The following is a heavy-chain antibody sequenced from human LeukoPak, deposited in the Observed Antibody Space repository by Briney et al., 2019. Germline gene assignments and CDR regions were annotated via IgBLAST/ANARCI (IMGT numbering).Heavy chain of an antibody. CDR2: INPNSGGT. V-gene: IGHV1-2*02. D-gene: IGHD2-2*02. Sequence: GASVKVSCKASGYTFTGYYMHWVRQAPGQGLEWMGWINPNSGGTNYAQKFQGRVTMTRDTSISTAYMELSRLRSDDTAVYYCAREGVCSSTSCYTFDSWGQGTLVTVSS. J-gene: IGHJ4*02. CDR1: GYTFTGYY. CDR3: AREGVCSSTSCYTFDS.